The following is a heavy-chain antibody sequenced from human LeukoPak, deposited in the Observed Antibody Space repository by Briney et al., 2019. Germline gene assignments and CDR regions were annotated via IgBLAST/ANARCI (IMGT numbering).Heavy chain of an antibody. Sequence: PGRSLRLSCAASGFTFSSYAMHWVRQAPGKGLEWVAVISYDGSNKYYADSVKGRFTISRDNSKNTLYLQMNSLRAEDTAVYYCARDYLTGYYIGPIFDYWGQRTLVTVSS. CDR2: ISYDGSNK. D-gene: IGHD3-9*01. V-gene: IGHV3-30*04. CDR1: GFTFSSYA. CDR3: ARDYLTGYYIGPIFDY. J-gene: IGHJ4*02.